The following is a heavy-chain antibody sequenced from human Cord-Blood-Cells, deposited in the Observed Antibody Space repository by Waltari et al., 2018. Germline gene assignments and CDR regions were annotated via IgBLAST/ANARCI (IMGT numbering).Heavy chain of an antibody. J-gene: IGHJ6*02. CDR2: IYYSGST. CDR1: GGSLSSSSYS. Sequence: QLQLQESGPGLVKPSETLSLTCTVPGGSLSSSSYSWGWIRQPPGKGLEWIGSIYYSGSTYYNPSLKSRVTISVDTSKNQFSLKLSSVTAADTAVYYCATASPLCSSTSCYYYYGMDVWGQGTTVTVSS. CDR3: ATASPLCSSTSCYYYYGMDV. D-gene: IGHD2-2*01. V-gene: IGHV4-39*01.